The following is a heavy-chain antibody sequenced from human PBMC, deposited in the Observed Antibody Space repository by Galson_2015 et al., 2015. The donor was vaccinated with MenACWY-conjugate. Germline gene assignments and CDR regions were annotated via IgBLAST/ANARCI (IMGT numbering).Heavy chain of an antibody. CDR1: GFAFSTYW. CDR3: ARGAMSHGDPDIDI. Sequence: SLRLSCAASGFAFSTYWMHWVRQAPGKGLVWLSRIYSDGTGTRYADSVKGRFTVSRDNAKNTLYLQMNSQTVGDTAVYYCARGAMSHGDPDIDIWGQGTMVSVSS. CDR2: IYSDGTGT. D-gene: IGHD4-17*01. J-gene: IGHJ3*02. V-gene: IGHV3-74*01.